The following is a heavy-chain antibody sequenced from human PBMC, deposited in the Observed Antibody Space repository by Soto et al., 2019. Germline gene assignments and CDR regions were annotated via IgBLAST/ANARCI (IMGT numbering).Heavy chain of an antibody. V-gene: IGHV2-5*01. J-gene: IGHJ4*02. CDR3: ARGVWGSYRERYYFDY. Sequence: QITLKASGPTLVKPTQTLTLTCTFSGFSLSTSGVGVGWIRQPPGKALEWLALIYWNDDKRYSPSLKSRLTITKDTSKNQVVLTMTNMDPVDTATYYCARGVWGSYRERYYFDYWGQGTLVTVSS. D-gene: IGHD3-16*02. CDR1: GFSLSTSGVG. CDR2: IYWNDDK.